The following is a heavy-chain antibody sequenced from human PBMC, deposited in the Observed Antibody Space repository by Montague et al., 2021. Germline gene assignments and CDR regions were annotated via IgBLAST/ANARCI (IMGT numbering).Heavy chain of an antibody. Sequence: TLSLTCTVSGNSFSSVGYSWTWIRQHPGKGLEWIGNLYYSGSTYYNPDLKSRVTPSGDTSKNHFSLRLTSATAADTAVYYCARGRLATGDLDYWGQGTMVTVSS. D-gene: IGHD3-10*01. CDR3: ARGRLATGDLDY. CDR2: LYYSGST. V-gene: IGHV4-31*03. J-gene: IGHJ4*02. CDR1: GNSFSSVGYS.